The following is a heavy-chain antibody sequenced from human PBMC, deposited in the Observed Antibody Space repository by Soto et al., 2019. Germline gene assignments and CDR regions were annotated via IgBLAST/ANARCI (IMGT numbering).Heavy chain of an antibody. CDR2: INEDGSEK. J-gene: IGHJ4*01. CDR1: GFTFSSYW. Sequence: EVQLVESGGGLVQPGGSLRLSCGASGFTFSSYWMSWVRQAPGKGLEWVANINEDGSEKHYVDSVKGRFTISRDNAKNSLYLQMSSLRVDDTAVYYCAKGGHLDDWGHGTLVTISS. CDR3: AKGGHLDD. V-gene: IGHV3-7*01. D-gene: IGHD3-16*01.